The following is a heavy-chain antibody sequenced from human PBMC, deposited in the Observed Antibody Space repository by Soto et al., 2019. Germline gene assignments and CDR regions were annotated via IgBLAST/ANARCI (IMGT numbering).Heavy chain of an antibody. D-gene: IGHD3-10*01. Sequence: QVQLQQWGAGLLKPSETLSLTCAVYGGSFSGYYWSWIRQPPGKGLEWIGEINHSGSTNYNPSLKSRVTISVDTSNNQFSLKLSSVTAADTAVYYCARAFSGSYKPFDYWGQGTLVTVSS. J-gene: IGHJ4*02. CDR2: INHSGST. CDR3: ARAFSGSYKPFDY. V-gene: IGHV4-34*01. CDR1: GGSFSGYY.